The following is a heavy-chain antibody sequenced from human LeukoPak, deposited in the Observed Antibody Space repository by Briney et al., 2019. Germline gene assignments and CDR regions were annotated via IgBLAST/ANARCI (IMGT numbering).Heavy chain of an antibody. D-gene: IGHD1-14*01. J-gene: IGHJ4*02. CDR1: GFTFSTYW. Sequence: PGGSLRLSCAASGFTFSTYWMTWARQAPGKGLEWVANINQDGSEKYYVAPVKGRFTVSRDNAKNSLYLQMNSLRAEDTAVYYCVRWSGTTYNVAYYYFDYWGQGALVTVSS. V-gene: IGHV3-7*01. CDR3: VRWSGTTYNVAYYYFDY. CDR2: INQDGSEK.